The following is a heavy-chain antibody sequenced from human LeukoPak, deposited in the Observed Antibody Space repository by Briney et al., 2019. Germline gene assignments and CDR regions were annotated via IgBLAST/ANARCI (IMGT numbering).Heavy chain of an antibody. Sequence: SETLSLTCTVSGGSISSYYWSWIPQPPGKGLEGSGYIYYSGSTNYNPSLKSRVTISVDTSKNQFSLKLSSVTAADTAVYYCARNGQQWLVEDYWGQGTLVTVSS. V-gene: IGHV4-59*01. CDR1: GGSISSYY. J-gene: IGHJ4*02. CDR3: ARNGQQWLVEDY. CDR2: IYYSGST. D-gene: IGHD6-19*01.